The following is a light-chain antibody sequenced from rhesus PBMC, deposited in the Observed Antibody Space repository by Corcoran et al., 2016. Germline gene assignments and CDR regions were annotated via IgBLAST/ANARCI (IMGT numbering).Light chain of an antibody. CDR2: AAS. J-gene: IGKJ4*01. CDR1: QGINKE. CDR3: LQDFTTPLT. V-gene: IGKV1-94*01. Sequence: DIQMTQSPSSLSAYVGDRVTVTCRASQGINKELSWYQQKPGKAPTLLINAASRLQTGVSSRFSGRGSGTDYTLTLSSLQPEYVATYFCLQDFTTPLTFGGGTKVEIK.